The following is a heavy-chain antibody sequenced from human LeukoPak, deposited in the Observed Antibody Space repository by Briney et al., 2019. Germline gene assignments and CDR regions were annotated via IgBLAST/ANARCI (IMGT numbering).Heavy chain of an antibody. Sequence: PSETLSLTCAVSGYSISSGYYWGWIRQPPGKGLEWIGSIYHSGSTYYNPSLKSRVTISVDTSKNQFSLKLSSVTAADTAVYYCARDRGELWLGELPTGWFDPWGQGTLVTVSS. V-gene: IGHV4-38-2*02. CDR2: IYHSGST. CDR3: ARDRGELWLGELPTGWFDP. J-gene: IGHJ5*02. CDR1: GYSISSGYY. D-gene: IGHD3-10*01.